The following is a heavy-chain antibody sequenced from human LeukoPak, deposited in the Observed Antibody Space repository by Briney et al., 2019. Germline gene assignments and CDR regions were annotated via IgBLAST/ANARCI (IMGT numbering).Heavy chain of an antibody. CDR3: ARDSLRYGGNNWFDP. CDR2: ISPSGGST. Sequence: ASVKVSCKASGYTFTSYYMHWVRQAPGQGLEWMGVISPSGGSTSYAQKFQGRVTMTRDTSTSTVYMELSSLRSEDTAVYYCARDSLRYGGNNWFDPWGQGTLVTVSS. J-gene: IGHJ5*02. CDR1: GYTFTSYY. D-gene: IGHD4-23*01. V-gene: IGHV1-46*01.